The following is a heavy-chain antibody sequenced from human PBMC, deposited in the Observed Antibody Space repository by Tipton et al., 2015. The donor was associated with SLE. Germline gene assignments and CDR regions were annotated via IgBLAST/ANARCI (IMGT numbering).Heavy chain of an antibody. J-gene: IGHJ5*02. CDR2: LYDNGNT. V-gene: IGHV3-66*02. Sequence: SLRLSCAASGLFVSRNYMTWVRQAAGKGLEWVSVLYDNGNTFYADSVKGRFTISRDNSKNTLYLQMNSLRAEDTAVYYCARAPGGAYYYGSGGWFDPWGQGTLVTVS. D-gene: IGHD3-10*01. CDR1: GLFVSRNY. CDR3: ARAPGGAYYYGSGGWFDP.